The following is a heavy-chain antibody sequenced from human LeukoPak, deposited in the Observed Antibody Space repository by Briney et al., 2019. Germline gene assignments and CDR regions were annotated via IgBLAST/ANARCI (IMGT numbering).Heavy chain of an antibody. J-gene: IGHJ4*02. CDR3: ARGGDYVALDY. D-gene: IGHD4-17*01. CDR1: GGSISSYY. CDR2: IYYSGST. Sequence: KPSETLSLTCTVSGGSISSYYWSWIRQPPGKGLQWIGYIYYSGSTYYNPSLDSRVTISVDTSKNHFSLKLSSVTAADTAVYYCARGGDYVALDYWGQGTLVTVSS. V-gene: IGHV4-59*13.